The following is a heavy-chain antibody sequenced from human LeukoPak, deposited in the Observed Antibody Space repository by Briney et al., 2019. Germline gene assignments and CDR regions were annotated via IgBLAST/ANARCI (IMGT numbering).Heavy chain of an antibody. CDR2: IEQDGSEK. J-gene: IGHJ4*02. D-gene: IGHD2-15*01. V-gene: IGHV3-7*01. CDR3: GRDQTPLY. CDR1: GFTFSNYW. Sequence: QPGGSLRLSCTVSGFTFSNYWMSWVRQTPGKELEWVANIEQDGSEKWYVDSVKGRFTISRDNAKSSMWLQMSSLRAEDTAVYYCGRDQTPLYWGQGSLVTVSS.